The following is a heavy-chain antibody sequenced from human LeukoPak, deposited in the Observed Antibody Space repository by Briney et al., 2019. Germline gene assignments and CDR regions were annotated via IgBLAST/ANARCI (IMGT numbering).Heavy chain of an antibody. V-gene: IGHV1-46*01. Sequence: ASVKVSCKASGYTFTSYYMHWVRQAPGQGLEWMGIINPSGGSTSYAQKFQGRVTMTRDTSTSTVYMELSSLRSEDTAVYYCARDHPIVVVVAATSPRDYYYGMDVWGQGTTVTVSS. CDR3: ARDHPIVVVVAATSPRDYYYGMDV. CDR2: INPSGGST. D-gene: IGHD2-15*01. J-gene: IGHJ6*02. CDR1: GYTFTSYY.